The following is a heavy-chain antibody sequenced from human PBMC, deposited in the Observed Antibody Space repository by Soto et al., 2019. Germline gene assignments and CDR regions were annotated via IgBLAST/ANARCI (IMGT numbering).Heavy chain of an antibody. CDR3: AKTYSSGWYFDY. V-gene: IGHV3-30*18. D-gene: IGHD6-19*01. CDR2: ISYDGSNK. Sequence: QVQLVESGGGVVQPGRSLRLSCAASGFTFSSYGMHWVRQAPGKGLEWVAVISYDGSNKYYADSVKGRFTISRDNSTNTLYLQMNSLRAEDTAVYYCAKTYSSGWYFDYWGQGTLVTVSS. CDR1: GFTFSSYG. J-gene: IGHJ4*02.